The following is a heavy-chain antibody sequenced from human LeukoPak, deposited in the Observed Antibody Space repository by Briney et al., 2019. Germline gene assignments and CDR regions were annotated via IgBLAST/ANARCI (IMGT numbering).Heavy chain of an antibody. Sequence: ASVEVSCKASGYTFTSYGISWLRQTPGQGLEWMGWISAYNGNTNYAQKLQGRVTMTTDTSTSTAYMELRSLRSDDTAVYYCARDSTGTDNFDYWGQGTLVTVSS. V-gene: IGHV1-18*01. D-gene: IGHD1-1*01. CDR3: ARDSTGTDNFDY. J-gene: IGHJ4*02. CDR1: GYTFTSYG. CDR2: ISAYNGNT.